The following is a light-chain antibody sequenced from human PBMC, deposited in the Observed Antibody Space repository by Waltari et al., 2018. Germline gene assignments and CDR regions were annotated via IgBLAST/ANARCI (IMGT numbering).Light chain of an antibody. CDR1: QSILYSSSNMNY. CDR2: WAS. J-gene: IGKJ5*01. CDR3: HQYYIPPLT. V-gene: IGKV4-1*01. Sequence: DIVMTQSPDSLAVSLGERATINCKSSQSILYSSSNMNYLAWYQQKPGQPPKLRIYWASTRESGVPDRFSGSGSGTDFTLTISSLQAEDVAVYYCHQYYIPPLTFGQGTRLEIK.